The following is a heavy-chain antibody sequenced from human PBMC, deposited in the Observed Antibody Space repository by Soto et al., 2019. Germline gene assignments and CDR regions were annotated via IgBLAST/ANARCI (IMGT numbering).Heavy chain of an antibody. J-gene: IGHJ6*02. CDR2: IIPIFGTA. CDR3: ARVHSSSPYYYYGMDV. V-gene: IGHV1-69*12. D-gene: IGHD6-6*01. CDR1: GGTFSSYA. Sequence: QVQLVQSGAEVKKPGSSVKVSCKASGGTFSSYAISWVRQAPGQGLEWMGGIIPIFGTANYAQKFQGRVMITADESTSTAYMELSSLRSEDTAVYYCARVHSSSPYYYYGMDVWGQGTTVTVSS.